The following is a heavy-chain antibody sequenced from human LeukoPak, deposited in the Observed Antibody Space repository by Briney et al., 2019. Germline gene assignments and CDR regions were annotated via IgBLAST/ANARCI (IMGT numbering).Heavy chain of an antibody. CDR3: ATEKFGVSFDP. V-gene: IGHV1-18*01. J-gene: IGHJ5*02. Sequence: ASVKVSCKVSGYSFTSYGISWGRPAPGQGLECIGWISHYNGHTNSSQPFQGRVTITTDTSTNSRYMELRSLRSDDTAMYYCATEKFGVSFDPWGQGTLVTVSS. CDR1: GYSFTSYG. CDR2: ISHYNGHT. D-gene: IGHD3-10*01.